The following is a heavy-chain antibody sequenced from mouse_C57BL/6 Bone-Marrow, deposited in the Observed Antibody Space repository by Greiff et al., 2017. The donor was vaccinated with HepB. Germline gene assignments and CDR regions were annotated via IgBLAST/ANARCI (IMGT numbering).Heavy chain of an antibody. Sequence: QVQLKQPGAELVRPGTSVKLSCKASGYTFTSYWMHWVKQRPGQGLEWIGVIDPSDSYTNYNQKFKGKATLTVDTSSSTAYTQLSSLTSEDSAVYYCARSGDLLWFRYFDYWGQGTTLTVSS. D-gene: IGHD2-2*01. CDR3: ARSGDLLWFRYFDY. V-gene: IGHV1-59*01. CDR2: IDPSDSYT. J-gene: IGHJ2*01. CDR1: GYTFTSYW.